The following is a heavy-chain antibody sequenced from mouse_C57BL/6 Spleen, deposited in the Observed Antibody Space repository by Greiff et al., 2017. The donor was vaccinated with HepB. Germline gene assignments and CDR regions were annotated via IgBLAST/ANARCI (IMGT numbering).Heavy chain of an antibody. V-gene: IGHV1-81*01. CDR2: IYPRSGNT. D-gene: IGHD2-1*01. CDR3: ARSGNNYAMDY. CDR1: GYTFTSYG. Sequence: QVQLQQSGAELARPGASVKLSCKASGYTFTSYGISWVMQRTGQGLEWIGEIYPRSGNTYYNEMFKGKVTLTDDKSSSIVYMELRRLTSEDSAIYFCARSGNNYAMDYWGQGTTVTVSS. J-gene: IGHJ4*01.